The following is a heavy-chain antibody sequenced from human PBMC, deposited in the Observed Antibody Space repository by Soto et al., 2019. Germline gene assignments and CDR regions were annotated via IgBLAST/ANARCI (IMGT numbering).Heavy chain of an antibody. CDR1: GFTVSSNY. J-gene: IGHJ5*02. CDR3: AREEGRYSYGHVRWFDP. Sequence: PGGSLRLSCAASGFTVSSNYMSWVRQAPGKGLEWVSVIYSGGSTYYADSVKGRFTISRDNSKNTLYLQMNSLRAEDTAVYYCAREEGRYSYGHVRWFDPWGQGTLVTVSS. D-gene: IGHD5-18*01. V-gene: IGHV3-53*01. CDR2: IYSGGST.